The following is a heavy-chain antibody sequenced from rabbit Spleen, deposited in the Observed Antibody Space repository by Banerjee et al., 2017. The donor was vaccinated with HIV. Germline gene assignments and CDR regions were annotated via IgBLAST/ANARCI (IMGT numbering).Heavy chain of an antibody. Sequence: QEQLEESGGDLVKPGASLTLTCKASGFSFNSGYDMCWVRQAPGKGLEWVACTYAGTSGGTYSATWAKGRFTISKTSSTTVTLQMTSLTAADTATYFCARDSGTSFSTYGMDLWGPGTLVTVS. D-gene: IGHD8-1*01. CDR3: ARDSGTSFSTYGMDL. CDR2: TYAGTSGGT. V-gene: IGHV1S45*01. J-gene: IGHJ6*01. CDR1: GFSFNSGYD.